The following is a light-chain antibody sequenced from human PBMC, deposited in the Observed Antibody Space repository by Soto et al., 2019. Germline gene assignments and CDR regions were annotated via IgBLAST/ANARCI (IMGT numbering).Light chain of an antibody. CDR3: NSYTNTNTVV. CDR2: EVS. J-gene: IGLJ3*02. Sequence: QSALTQPPSVSGSPGQSVTISCTGAGSDVGGYNRVSWYQQPPGTAPKLIIYEVSNRPSGVPYRFSGSKSGNSASLTISGLQAEDEADYYCNSYTNTNTVVFGGGTKLTVL. V-gene: IGLV2-18*02. CDR1: GSDVGGYNR.